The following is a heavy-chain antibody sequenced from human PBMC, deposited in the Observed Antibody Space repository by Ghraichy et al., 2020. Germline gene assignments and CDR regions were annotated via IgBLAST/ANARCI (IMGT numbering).Heavy chain of an antibody. CDR1: GGSISSSSYY. D-gene: IGHD2-2*01. CDR2: IYYSGST. J-gene: IGHJ5*02. V-gene: IGHV4-39*07. Sequence: SETLSLTCTVSGGSISSSSYYWGWIRQPPGKGLEWIGSIYYSGSTYYNPSLKSRVTISVDTSKNQFSLKLSSVTAADTAVYYCARDGAAAIVENWFDPWGQGTLVTVSS. CDR3: ARDGAAAIVENWFDP.